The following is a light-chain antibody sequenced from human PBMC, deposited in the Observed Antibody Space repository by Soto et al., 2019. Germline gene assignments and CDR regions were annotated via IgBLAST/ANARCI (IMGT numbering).Light chain of an antibody. Sequence: QSVLTQPPSVSGAPGQRVTISCTGSSSNIGAGYDVHWYQQLPGTAPKLLIYGNSNRPSGVPDRFSGSKSGTSASLAITGLQAEDEAHYYCQSSDSRLSGVVFGGGTKLTVL. V-gene: IGLV1-40*01. CDR1: SSNIGAGYD. CDR2: GNS. CDR3: QSSDSRLSGVV. J-gene: IGLJ2*01.